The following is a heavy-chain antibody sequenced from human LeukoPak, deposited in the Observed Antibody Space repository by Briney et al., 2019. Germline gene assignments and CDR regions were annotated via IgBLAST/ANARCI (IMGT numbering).Heavy chain of an antibody. J-gene: IGHJ4*02. CDR2: INPDSGAT. D-gene: IGHD6-19*01. V-gene: IGHV1-2*02. CDR1: GYRFNGYY. CDR3: ARDGNGAVAGTGAIPY. Sequence: ASVKVSCKASGYRFNGYYLHWVRQAPGQGLEWMGWINPDSGATHYAQNFQGRVTVTRDTSISTAYMVLSRLRSDDTAVYYCARDGNGAVAGTGAIPYWGQGTPVTVSS.